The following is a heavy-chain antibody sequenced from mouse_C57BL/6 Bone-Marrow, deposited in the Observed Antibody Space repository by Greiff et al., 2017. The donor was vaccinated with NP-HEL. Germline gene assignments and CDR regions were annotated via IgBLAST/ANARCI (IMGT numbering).Heavy chain of an antibody. Sequence: QVQLQQPGAELVRPGTSVKLSCKASGYTFTSYWMDWVKQRPGQGLAWIGVIDPSDSYTNYNQKFKGKATLTVDTSSSTAYMQLSSLTSEDSAVYYCARIAYWGQGTLVTVSA. J-gene: IGHJ3*01. V-gene: IGHV1-59*01. CDR2: IDPSDSYT. CDR1: GYTFTSYW. CDR3: ARIAY.